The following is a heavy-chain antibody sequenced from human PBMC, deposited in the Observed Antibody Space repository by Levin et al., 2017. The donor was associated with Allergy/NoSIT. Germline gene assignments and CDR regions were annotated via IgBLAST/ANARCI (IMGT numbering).Heavy chain of an antibody. Sequence: SSETLSLTCTVSGGSISSGGYYWSWIRQHSGKGLEWIGYIYFSGSTSYNPSLKSRVTMSIDMSKNQFSLKLSSVTAADTAVYYCARGRSGNSNNYYYYYMDDWGRGTTVTVSS. CDR2: IYFSGST. CDR1: GGSISSGGYY. CDR3: ARGRSGNSNNYYYYYMDD. V-gene: IGHV4-31*03. J-gene: IGHJ6*03.